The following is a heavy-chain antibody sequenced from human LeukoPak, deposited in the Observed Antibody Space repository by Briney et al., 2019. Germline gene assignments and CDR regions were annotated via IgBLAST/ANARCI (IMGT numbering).Heavy chain of an antibody. J-gene: IGHJ3*02. CDR3: ARNSWHLAGAFDI. CDR1: GFTFSSYW. Sequence: GGSLRLSCAASGFTFSSYWMSWVRQAPGKGLEWVANIKQDGGEKHYVDSVKGRFTISRDNAKNSLYLQMNSLRAEDTAVYYCARNSWHLAGAFDIWGQGTMVTVSS. V-gene: IGHV3-7*01. D-gene: IGHD4-23*01. CDR2: IKQDGGEK.